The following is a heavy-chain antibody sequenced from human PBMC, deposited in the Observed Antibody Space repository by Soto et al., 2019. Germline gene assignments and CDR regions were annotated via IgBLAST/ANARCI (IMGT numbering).Heavy chain of an antibody. J-gene: IGHJ6*02. D-gene: IGHD2-21*02. V-gene: IGHV1-69*13. CDR2: IIPIFGTA. Sequence: SVKVSCKASGGTFSSYAISWVRQAPGQGLEWMGGIIPIFGTANYAQKFQGRVTITADESTSTAYMELSSRRAEETAGDDCGRVTPTTRHHYYGMDVRGQGTPVTVSS. CDR1: GGTFSSYA. CDR3: GRVTPTTRHHYYGMDV.